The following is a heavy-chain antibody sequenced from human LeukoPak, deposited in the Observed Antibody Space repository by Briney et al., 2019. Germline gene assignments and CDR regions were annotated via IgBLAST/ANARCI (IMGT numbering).Heavy chain of an antibody. Sequence: GASVKASCKASGYTLTGYYMHWVRQAPGQGLEWMGWINPNSGGTNSAQKFQGRVTMTRDTSISTAYMELSRLRPDDTAVYYCASARGYSGYDSLDYWGQGTLVTVSS. D-gene: IGHD5-12*01. CDR2: INPNSGGT. V-gene: IGHV1-2*02. J-gene: IGHJ4*02. CDR3: ASARGYSGYDSLDY. CDR1: GYTLTGYY.